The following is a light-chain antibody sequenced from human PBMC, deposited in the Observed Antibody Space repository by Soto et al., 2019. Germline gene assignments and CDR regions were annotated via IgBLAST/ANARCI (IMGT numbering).Light chain of an antibody. J-gene: IGLJ1*01. CDR2: DVS. V-gene: IGLV2-14*01. CDR1: SSDVGGYNY. CDR3: SSYTTGSTL. Sequence: ALTQPASVSGSPGQSITISRTGTSSDVGGYNYVSWYQQHPGKAPKLMIYDVSNRPSGVSNRFSGSKSGDTASLTISGLQDEDEADYYCSSYTTGSTLFGTGTKVTVL.